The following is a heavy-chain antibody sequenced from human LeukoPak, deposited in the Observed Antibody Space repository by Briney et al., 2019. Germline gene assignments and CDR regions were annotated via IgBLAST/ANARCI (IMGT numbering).Heavy chain of an antibody. CDR1: GFTFSSFT. J-gene: IGHJ4*02. CDR2: IKEDGSEK. CDR3: ARDAVTAY. V-gene: IGHV3-7*01. Sequence: GGSLRLSCAASGFTFSSFTMSWVRQAPGKGLEWVANIKEDGSEKYYVDSVKGRFTISRDNAKNSLFLQMNSLRTEDTAVYYCARDAVTAYWGQGTLVTVSS. D-gene: IGHD1-14*01.